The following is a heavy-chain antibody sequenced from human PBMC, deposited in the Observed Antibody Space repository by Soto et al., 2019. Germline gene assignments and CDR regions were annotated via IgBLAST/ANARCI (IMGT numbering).Heavy chain of an antibody. J-gene: IGHJ5*01. D-gene: IGHD3-3*01. Sequence: LRLSCAASGFTFSSYAIHWVRQAPGKGLEWVADVSFDGSHKTYAVPVRGRFTISRDSSKKTVYLQMNSLRAEDTALYYCAKLGDAVSGYFDFWGQGTQVTVSS. V-gene: IGHV3-30*18. CDR1: GFTFSSYA. CDR3: AKLGDAVSGYFDF. CDR2: VSFDGSHK.